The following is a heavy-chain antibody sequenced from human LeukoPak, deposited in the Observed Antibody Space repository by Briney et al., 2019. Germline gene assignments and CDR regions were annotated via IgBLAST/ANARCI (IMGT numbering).Heavy chain of an antibody. D-gene: IGHD1-26*01. Sequence: ASVKVSCKASGNTFTNYDINWVRQATGQGLEWMGWVNPNSGNTGYAQEFQGRVTITRDTSTRTAYMELSSLRSEDTAVYYCATSGNYMPLHYWGQGTLVTVSS. CDR1: GNTFTNYD. CDR3: ATSGNYMPLHY. V-gene: IGHV1-8*03. J-gene: IGHJ4*02. CDR2: VNPNSGNT.